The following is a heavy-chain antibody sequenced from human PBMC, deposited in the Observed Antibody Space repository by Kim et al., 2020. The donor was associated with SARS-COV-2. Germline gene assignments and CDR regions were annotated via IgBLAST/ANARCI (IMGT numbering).Heavy chain of an antibody. J-gene: IGHJ4*02. CDR2: IYYSGST. Sequence: SETLSLTCTVSGGSISSSSYYWGWIRQPPGKGLEWIGSIYYSGSTYYNPSLKSRVTISVDTSKNQFSLKLSSVTAADTAVYYCARAMGPDSSGYYYWGQGTLVTVSS. CDR1: GGSISSSSYY. D-gene: IGHD3-22*01. CDR3: ARAMGPDSSGYYY. V-gene: IGHV4-39*07.